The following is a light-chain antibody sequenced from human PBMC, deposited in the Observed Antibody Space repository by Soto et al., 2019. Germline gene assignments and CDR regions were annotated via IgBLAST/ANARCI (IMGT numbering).Light chain of an antibody. J-gene: IGLJ2*01. CDR3: SSYASSTSVL. Sequence: QSALTQPASVSGSPGQSITISCTGTSSDVGAYNHVSWYQQHPGKAPKLMIYDVNMWPSGVSHRFSGSKSGYTASLTISGLQAEDEADYYCSSYASSTSVLFGGGTNSPS. CDR1: SSDVGAYNH. V-gene: IGLV2-14*03. CDR2: DVN.